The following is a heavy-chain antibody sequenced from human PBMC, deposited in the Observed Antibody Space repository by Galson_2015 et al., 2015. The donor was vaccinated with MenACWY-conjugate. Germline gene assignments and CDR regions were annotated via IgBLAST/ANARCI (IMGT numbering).Heavy chain of an antibody. J-gene: IGHJ4*02. CDR3: FAINSGTDF. V-gene: IGHV3-33*01. D-gene: IGHD1-26*01. CDR1: GFTFSKYA. Sequence: SLRLSCAASGFTFSKYAMHWVRQAPGKGLEWVAIIWFDGSQTYYADSVRGRFTISRDNSKNTAYLQMHSLRVEDTAMYHCFAINSGTDFWGQGTLVTVSS. CDR2: IWFDGSQT.